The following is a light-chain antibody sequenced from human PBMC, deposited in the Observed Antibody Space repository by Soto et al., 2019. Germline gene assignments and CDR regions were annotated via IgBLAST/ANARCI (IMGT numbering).Light chain of an antibody. CDR3: QQDGSSLFT. Sequence: IVLTQYPGTLSLSPGERATLSCRASQSVSSSYLARYQQKPGQAPRLLIYGASSRATGMPDRFSVSGSGTDFTLTISRLEPEDFSVYYCQQDGSSLFTCGPGTKVDIK. CDR1: QSVSSSY. CDR2: GAS. J-gene: IGKJ3*01. V-gene: IGKV3-20*01.